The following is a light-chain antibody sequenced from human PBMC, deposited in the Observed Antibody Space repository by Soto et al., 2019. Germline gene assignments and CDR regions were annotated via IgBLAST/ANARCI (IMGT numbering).Light chain of an antibody. J-gene: IGKJ2*01. CDR3: HQYNSCTPGT. V-gene: IGKV3-15*01. CDR2: DES. Sequence: EIVLTQSPAILSVSPGERATLSCRASQSISRSLDWYQQKPGQAPRLLISDESTRDTGIASRFSGSGSGTEFTLSISRLHSEDFALYYCHQYNSCTPGTFGQGTKVEIK. CDR1: QSISRS.